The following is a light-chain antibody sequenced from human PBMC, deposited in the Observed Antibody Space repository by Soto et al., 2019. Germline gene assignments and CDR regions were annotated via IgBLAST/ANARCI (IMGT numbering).Light chain of an antibody. CDR1: LDIGND. V-gene: IGKV1-17*01. CDR3: LQHKSYPWT. J-gene: IGKJ1*01. Sequence: DIQVTQSPSSLSASIGDRVSITCRASLDIGNDLDWYQQKPGKAPKRLLYHTSTLQSGVTSRFSGAGSGAEFTLTINGLQSEDVATYFCLQHKSYPWTFGQGTKVEL. CDR2: HTS.